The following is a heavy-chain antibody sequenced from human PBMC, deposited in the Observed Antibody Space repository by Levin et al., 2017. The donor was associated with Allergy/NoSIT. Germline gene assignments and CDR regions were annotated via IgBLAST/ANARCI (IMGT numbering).Heavy chain of an antibody. V-gene: IGHV3-23*01. CDR1: GFTFSSYA. J-gene: IGHJ3*02. Sequence: GESLKISCAASGFTFSSYAMSWVRQAPGKGLEWVSAISGSGGSTYYADSVKGRFTISRDNSKNTLYLQMNSLRAEDTAVYYCAKDIGGYMVQDAFDIWGQGTMVTVSS. CDR2: ISGSGGST. CDR3: AKDIGGYMVQDAFDI. D-gene: IGHD3-10*01.